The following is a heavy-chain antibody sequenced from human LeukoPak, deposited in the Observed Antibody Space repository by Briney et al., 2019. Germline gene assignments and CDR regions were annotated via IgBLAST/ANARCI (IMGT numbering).Heavy chain of an antibody. J-gene: IGHJ5*02. CDR1: GGSISSYY. CDR3: ARELQGYGDYEGWFDP. CDR2: IYYSGST. Sequence: SETLSLTCTVSGGSISSYYWGWIRQPPGKGREWIGYIYYSGSTNYNPSLKSRVTISVDTSTNQFSLKLSSVTAADTAVYYCARELQGYGDYEGWFDPWGQGTLVTVSS. V-gene: IGHV4-59*01. D-gene: IGHD4-17*01.